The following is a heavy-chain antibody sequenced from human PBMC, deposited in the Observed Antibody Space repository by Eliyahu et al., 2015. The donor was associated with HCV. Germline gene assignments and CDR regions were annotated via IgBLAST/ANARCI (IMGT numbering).Heavy chain of an antibody. J-gene: IGHJ4*02. CDR3: ATALGGGWYGN. CDR1: GFTFSSYN. CDR2: IGTAGDT. Sequence: EVQLVESGGGXVQPGGXLXXSCAAXGFTFSSYNMHWVRQVTGKGXXWXSAIGTAGDTYYPGSVKGRFTISRENAKNSLYLQMHSLGAGDTAIYYCATALGGGWYGNWGQGTLVTVSS. V-gene: IGHV3-13*01. D-gene: IGHD6-19*01.